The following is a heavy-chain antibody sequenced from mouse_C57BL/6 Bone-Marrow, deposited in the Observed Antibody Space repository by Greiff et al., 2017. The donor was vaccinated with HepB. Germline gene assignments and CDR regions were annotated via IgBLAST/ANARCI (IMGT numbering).Heavy chain of an antibody. V-gene: IGHV1-50*01. CDR3: ARGAVVSYWSFDV. CDR1: GYTFTSYW. J-gene: IGHJ1*03. Sequence: QVQLQQPGAELVKPGASVKLSCKASGYTFTSYWMQWVKQRPGQGLEWIGEIDPSDSYTNYNQKFKGKATLTVDTSSSTAYMQLSSLTSEDSAVYYCARGAVVSYWSFDVWGTGTTVTASS. D-gene: IGHD1-1*01. CDR2: IDPSDSYT.